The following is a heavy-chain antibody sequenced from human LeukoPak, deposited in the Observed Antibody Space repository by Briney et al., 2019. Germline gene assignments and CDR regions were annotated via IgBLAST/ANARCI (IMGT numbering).Heavy chain of an antibody. CDR2: INPNSGGT. CDR1: GYTFTGYY. CDR3: TRGYDYVLFPFH. Sequence: ASVKVSCKASGYTFTGYYMHWVRQAPGQGLELMGWINPNSGGTNYAQKFQGRVTMTRDTSISTAYMELSRLRSDDTAVYYCTRGYDYVLFPFHWGQGTLVTVSS. J-gene: IGHJ4*02. V-gene: IGHV1-2*02. D-gene: IGHD3-16*01.